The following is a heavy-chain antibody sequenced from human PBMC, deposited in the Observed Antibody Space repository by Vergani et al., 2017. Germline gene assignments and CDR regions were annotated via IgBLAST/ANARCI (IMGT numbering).Heavy chain of an antibody. J-gene: IGHJ4*02. CDR3: ASNLNYDILTGHPFDY. CDR2: ISAYNGNT. D-gene: IGHD3-9*01. V-gene: IGHV1-18*04. Sequence: QVQLVQSGAEVKKPGASVKVSCKASGYTFTSYGISWVRQAPGQGIEWMGWISAYNGNTNYAQKLQGRVTMNTDTSTSTAYMELRSLRSDDTAVYYCASNLNYDILTGHPFDYWGQGTLVTVSS. CDR1: GYTFTSYG.